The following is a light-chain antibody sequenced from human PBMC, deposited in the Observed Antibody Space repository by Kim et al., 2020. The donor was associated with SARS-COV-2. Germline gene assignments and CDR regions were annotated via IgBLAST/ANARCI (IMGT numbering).Light chain of an antibody. V-gene: IGKV1-39*01. J-gene: IGKJ2*01. Sequence: DIQMTQSPSSLSASVGDRVTITCRASQSISSYLNWYQQKPGRAPKLLIYAAASLQSGVPSRFSGSRSGTDFTLTISNLQPEDFATYYCQESYNTPHTFGQGTKLEI. CDR2: AAA. CDR3: QESYNTPHT. CDR1: QSISSY.